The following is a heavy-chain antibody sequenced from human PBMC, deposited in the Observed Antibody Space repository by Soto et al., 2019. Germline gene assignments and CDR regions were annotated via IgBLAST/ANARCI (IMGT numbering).Heavy chain of an antibody. Sequence: GGALRLSCVGSGFPFNTYGMNWVRQAPGKGLEWVSYISSSSSTIYYADSVKGRFTMSRDNAKNSVYLQMNSLRDDVTSVYYCARDPTSGWPDFFDLWGPGTLVTVSS. CDR2: ISSSSSTI. V-gene: IGHV3-48*02. J-gene: IGHJ4*02. CDR3: ARDPTSGWPDFFDL. D-gene: IGHD6-19*01. CDR1: GFPFNTYG.